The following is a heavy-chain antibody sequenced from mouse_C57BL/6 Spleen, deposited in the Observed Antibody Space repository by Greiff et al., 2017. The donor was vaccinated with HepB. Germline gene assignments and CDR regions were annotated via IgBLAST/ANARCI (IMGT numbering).Heavy chain of an antibody. Sequence: EVKLMESGPELVKPGASVKISCKASGYTFTDYYMNWVKQSHGKSLEWIGDINPNNGGTSYNQKFKGKATLTVDKSSSTAYMELRSLTSEDSAVYYCAREGTGTWFAYWGQGTLVTVSA. J-gene: IGHJ3*01. CDR1: GYTFTDYY. V-gene: IGHV1-26*01. CDR3: AREGTGTWFAY. CDR2: INPNNGGT. D-gene: IGHD4-1*01.